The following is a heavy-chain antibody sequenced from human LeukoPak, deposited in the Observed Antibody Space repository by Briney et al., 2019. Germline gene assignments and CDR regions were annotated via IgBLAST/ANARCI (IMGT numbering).Heavy chain of an antibody. CDR2: INHSGSN. D-gene: IGHD2-2*01. CDR3: ARGGGDIVVVPAAGVNNWFDP. Sequence: SETLSLTCAVYGGSFSGYYWSWLRQPPGKGLEWIGEINHSGSNKYNPYLTSRGTISVDTSKNPFSLKLSSVTAADTAVYYCARGGGDIVVVPAAGVNNWFDPWGQGTLVTVSS. V-gene: IGHV4-34*01. CDR1: GGSFSGYY. J-gene: IGHJ5*02.